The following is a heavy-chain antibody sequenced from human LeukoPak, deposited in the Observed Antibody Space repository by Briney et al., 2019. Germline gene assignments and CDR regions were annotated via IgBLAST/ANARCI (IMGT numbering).Heavy chain of an antibody. V-gene: IGHV3-30*02. J-gene: IGHJ4*02. Sequence: SGGSLRLSCAASGFTFSSYGMRWVRQAPGKGLEWVAFIRYDGSNKYYADSVKGRFTISRDNSKNTLYLQMNSLRAEDTAVHYCARGAHYYDSSGYPGGTNYYFDYWGQGTLVTVSS. CDR1: GFTFSSYG. CDR3: ARGAHYYDSSGYPGGTNYYFDY. CDR2: IRYDGSNK. D-gene: IGHD3-22*01.